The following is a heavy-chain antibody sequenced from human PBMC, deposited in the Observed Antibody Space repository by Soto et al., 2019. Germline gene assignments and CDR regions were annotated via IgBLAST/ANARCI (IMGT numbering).Heavy chain of an antibody. D-gene: IGHD4-17*01. CDR3: ARDSSMTTVPTGGYNWFDP. CDR2: INPNSGGT. V-gene: IGHV1-2*02. J-gene: IGHJ5*02. Sequence: ASVNVSCKASGYTFTGYYMHWVRQAPGQGLEWMGWINPNSGGTNYAQKFQGRVTMTRDTSISTAYMELSRLRSDDTAVYYCARDSSMTTVPTGGYNWFDPWGQGTLVTVSS. CDR1: GYTFTGYY.